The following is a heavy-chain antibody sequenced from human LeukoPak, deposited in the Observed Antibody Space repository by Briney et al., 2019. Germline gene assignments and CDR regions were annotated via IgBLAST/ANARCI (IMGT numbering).Heavy chain of an antibody. J-gene: IGHJ5*02. CDR2: INHSGST. CDR3: ARNDYVWGSYRLNWFDP. Sequence: TSETLSLTCAVYGGSFSGYYWSWIRQPPGKGLEWIGEINHSGSTNYDPSLKSRVTISVDTSKNQFSLKLSSVTAADTAVYYCARNDYVWGSYRLNWFDPWGQGTLVTVSS. D-gene: IGHD3-16*02. V-gene: IGHV4-34*01. CDR1: GGSFSGYY.